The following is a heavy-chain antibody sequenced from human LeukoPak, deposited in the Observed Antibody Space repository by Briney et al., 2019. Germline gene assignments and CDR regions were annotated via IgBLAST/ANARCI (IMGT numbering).Heavy chain of an antibody. Sequence: PGRSLRLSCAASGFTFNSYAMHWVRQAPGKGLEWVAVISSDGSNNYYSDSVKGRFTISRDNSKNTLYLQMNSLRAEDTAVYYCARGPTTVTSEPYFDYWGQGTLVTVSS. D-gene: IGHD4-17*01. J-gene: IGHJ4*02. CDR1: GFTFNSYA. CDR2: ISSDGSNN. CDR3: ARGPTTVTSEPYFDY. V-gene: IGHV3-30*14.